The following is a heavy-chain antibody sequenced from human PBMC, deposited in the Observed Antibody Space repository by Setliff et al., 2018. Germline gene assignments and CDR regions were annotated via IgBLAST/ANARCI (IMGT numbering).Heavy chain of an antibody. Sequence: SETLSLTCTVSGGSISSYYWSWIRQPPGKRLEWIGYIYYSGSTNYNPSLESRVTISVDTSKNQFSLKLSSVTAADTAVYYCASDVRYYYGSGSYYNDWFDPWGQGTLVTVSS. J-gene: IGHJ5*02. CDR3: ASDVRYYYGSGSYYNDWFDP. D-gene: IGHD3-10*01. CDR1: GGSISSYY. V-gene: IGHV4-59*12. CDR2: IYYSGST.